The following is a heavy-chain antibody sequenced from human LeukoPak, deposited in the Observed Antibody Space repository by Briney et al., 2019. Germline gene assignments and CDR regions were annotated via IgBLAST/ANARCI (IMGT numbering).Heavy chain of an antibody. CDR3: AKGQLIVVVITLDY. D-gene: IGHD3-22*01. Sequence: GGSLTLSCAASGLTFSNALMSWVRQAPGKGLEWVGRIKRKTDGGTADYAAPVTGRFTISRDDSKNTLYLQMNSLRAEDTAVYYCAKGQLIVVVITLDYWGQGTLVTVSS. CDR2: IKRKTDGGTA. V-gene: IGHV3-15*01. J-gene: IGHJ4*02. CDR1: GLTFSNAL.